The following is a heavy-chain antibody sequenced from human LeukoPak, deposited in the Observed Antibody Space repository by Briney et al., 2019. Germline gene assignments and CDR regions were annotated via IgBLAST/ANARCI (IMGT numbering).Heavy chain of an antibody. CDR3: ARRSPYSSSSVWSMVYYFDY. CDR2: ISSSSSYI. V-gene: IGHV3-21*01. J-gene: IGHJ4*02. CDR1: GFTFSSYS. D-gene: IGHD6-6*01. Sequence: GGSLRLSCAASGFTFSSYSMNWVRQAPGKGLEWVSSISSSSSYIYYADSVKGRFTISRDNAKNSLYLQMNSLRAEDTAVYYCARRSPYSSSSVWSMVYYFDYWGQGTLVTVSS.